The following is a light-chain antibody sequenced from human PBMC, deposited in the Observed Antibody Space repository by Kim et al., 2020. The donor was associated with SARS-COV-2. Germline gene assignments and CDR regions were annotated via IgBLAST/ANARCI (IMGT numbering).Light chain of an antibody. CDR1: SSKIGSNN. V-gene: IGLV1-44*01. Sequence: GQNITTSCSGSSSKIGSNNTNWYQQFPGTAPKLLIYSTDQRPSGIPDRFSGSKSGTSASLAISGLQSEDEADYYCAAWDDSLNGPVFGGGTQLTVL. CDR3: AAWDDSLNGPV. J-gene: IGLJ3*02. CDR2: STD.